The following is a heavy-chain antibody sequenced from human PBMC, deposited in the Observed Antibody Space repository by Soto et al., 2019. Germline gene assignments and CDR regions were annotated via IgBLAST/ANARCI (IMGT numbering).Heavy chain of an antibody. D-gene: IGHD3-10*01. CDR1: GFTFSNAW. Sequence: GGSLRLSCAASGFTFSNAWMSWVRQAPGKGLEWVGRIKSKTDGGTTDYAAPVKGRFTISRDDSKNTLYLQMNSLKTEDTAVYYCTTDRNVLLWFGELSVDYWGQGILVTVSS. J-gene: IGHJ4*02. CDR2: IKSKTDGGTT. V-gene: IGHV3-15*01. CDR3: TTDRNVLLWFGELSVDY.